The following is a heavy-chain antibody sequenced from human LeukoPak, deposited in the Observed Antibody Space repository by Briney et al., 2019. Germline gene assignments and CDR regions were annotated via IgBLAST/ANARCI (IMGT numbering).Heavy chain of an antibody. Sequence: GGSLRLSCAASGFTFSTYSMNWVRQAPGKGLDWVSYISTSGSTIYYADSVKGRFTISRDNAKNSLSLEMNSLRAEDAAVYYCVRGFHYGLDVWGQGTTVTVSS. CDR1: GFTFSTYS. D-gene: IGHD3-10*01. J-gene: IGHJ6*02. CDR2: ISTSGSTI. V-gene: IGHV3-48*04. CDR3: VRGFHYGLDV.